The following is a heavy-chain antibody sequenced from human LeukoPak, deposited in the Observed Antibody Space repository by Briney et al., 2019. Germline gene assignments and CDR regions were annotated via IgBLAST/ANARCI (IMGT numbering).Heavy chain of an antibody. Sequence: GASVKVSCEASGYTFTGYYMHWVRQAPGQGLEWMGRINPNSGGTNYAQKFQGRVTMTRDTSISTAYMELSRLRSDDTAVYYCARGGAIDYGDYLDWFDPWGQGTLVTVSS. CDR1: GYTFTGYY. CDR2: INPNSGGT. D-gene: IGHD4-17*01. CDR3: ARGGAIDYGDYLDWFDP. V-gene: IGHV1-2*06. J-gene: IGHJ5*02.